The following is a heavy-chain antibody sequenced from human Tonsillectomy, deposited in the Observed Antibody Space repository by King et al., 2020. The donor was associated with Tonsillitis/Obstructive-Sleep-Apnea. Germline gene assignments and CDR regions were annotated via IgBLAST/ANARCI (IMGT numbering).Heavy chain of an antibody. CDR1: GYIFTSYW. J-gene: IGHJ6*03. Sequence: VQLVESGAEVKKPGESLKISCKGSGYIFTSYWIGWVRQMPGKGLEWMWIISPGDSDTRYSPSFQGQVTISAAKSLSTAYLQWSSRKASDTAMYYCARLCDSSSYYYYYYYMDVCGKGTTGTVSS. CDR2: ISPGDSDT. V-gene: IGHV5-51*01. D-gene: IGHD6-6*01. CDR3: ARLCDSSSYYYYYYYMDV.